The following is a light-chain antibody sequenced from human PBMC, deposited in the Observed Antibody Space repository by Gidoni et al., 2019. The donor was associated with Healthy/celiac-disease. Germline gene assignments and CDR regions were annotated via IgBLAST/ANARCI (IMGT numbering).Light chain of an antibody. Sequence: AIRITQSPSSLSASTGDRVTITCRASQGISSYLAWYQQKPGKAPKLLIYAASTLQSGVPSRFSGSGSGTDFTLTISCLQSEDFATYYCQQYYSYPHTFGPGTKVEIK. CDR1: QGISSY. CDR2: AAS. CDR3: QQYYSYPHT. J-gene: IGKJ3*01. V-gene: IGKV1-8*01.